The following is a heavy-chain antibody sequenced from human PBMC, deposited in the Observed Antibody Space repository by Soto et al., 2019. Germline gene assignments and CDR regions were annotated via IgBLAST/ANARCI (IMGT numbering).Heavy chain of an antibody. D-gene: IGHD6-13*01. V-gene: IGHV6-1*01. CDR1: GDSVSSNSAA. J-gene: IGHJ6*02. Sequence: SHTLSLTGAISGDSVSSNSAAWNWISQSPSRGLEWLGRTYYRSKWYNDYAVSVKSRITINPDTSKNQFSLQLNSVTPEDTAVYYCARDRWYSSRSLYYYGMDVWGQGTTVTVSS. CDR2: TYYRSKWYN. CDR3: ARDRWYSSRSLYYYGMDV.